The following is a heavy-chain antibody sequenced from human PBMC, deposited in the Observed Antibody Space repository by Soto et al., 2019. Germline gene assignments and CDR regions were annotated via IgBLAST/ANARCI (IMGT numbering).Heavy chain of an antibody. CDR1: GFTFSSYS. Sequence: PGGSLRLSCAASGFTFSSYSMNWVRQAPGKGLEWVSYVSSSSSTIYYADSVKGRFTISRDNAKNSLYLQMNSLRAEDTAVYYCARDRDLGRFLEWLPHDAFEFWGQGSMVTVSS. J-gene: IGHJ3*01. V-gene: IGHV3-48*01. D-gene: IGHD3-3*01. CDR2: VSSSSSTI. CDR3: ARDRDLGRFLEWLPHDAFEF.